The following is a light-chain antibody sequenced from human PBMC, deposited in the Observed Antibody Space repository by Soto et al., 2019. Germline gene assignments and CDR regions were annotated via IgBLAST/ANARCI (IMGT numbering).Light chain of an antibody. Sequence: QSVLTQPASASGSPGQSITISCTGTSSDVGGYNYVSWYQQYPGKAPKLMIHDVSNRPSGVSNRFSGSKSGNTASLTISGLQAEDEADYFCISYTGSSTPYVFGTRTKVTVL. CDR2: DVS. J-gene: IGLJ1*01. CDR3: ISYTGSSTPYV. V-gene: IGLV2-14*01. CDR1: SSDVGGYNY.